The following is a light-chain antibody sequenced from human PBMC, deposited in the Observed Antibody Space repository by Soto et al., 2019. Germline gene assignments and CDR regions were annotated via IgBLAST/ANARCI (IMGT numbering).Light chain of an antibody. J-gene: IGKJ4*02. CDR3: QQYDKWPLT. V-gene: IGKV3-15*01. Sequence: EIVMTQSPATLSVSPGERATLSCRASQSVSSKLAWYQQKVGQAPRLLIYGASTRAAGIPARFSGSGSGTEFTLTISSLQSEDFEVYYCQQYDKWPLTVGGGAKVEIK. CDR2: GAS. CDR1: QSVSSK.